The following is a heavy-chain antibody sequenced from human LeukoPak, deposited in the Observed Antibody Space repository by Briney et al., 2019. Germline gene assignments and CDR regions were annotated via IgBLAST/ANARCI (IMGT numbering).Heavy chain of an antibody. Sequence: PGGSLRLSCAASGFTFSSYAMSWVRQAPGKGLEWVSAVSVSGDTTYYADSVKGRFTISRGNSKNTLYLQMNSLRAEDTAVYYCAKDQAPWNLRTLDAFDIWGQGTMVTVSS. V-gene: IGHV3-23*01. CDR2: VSVSGDTT. CDR3: AKDQAPWNLRTLDAFDI. CDR1: GFTFSSYA. D-gene: IGHD1-1*01. J-gene: IGHJ3*02.